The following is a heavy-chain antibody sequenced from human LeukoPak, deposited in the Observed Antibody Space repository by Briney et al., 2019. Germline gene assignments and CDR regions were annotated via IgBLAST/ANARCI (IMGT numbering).Heavy chain of an antibody. CDR3: ARSPLWFGEFHFDY. J-gene: IGHJ4*02. D-gene: IGHD3-10*01. V-gene: IGHV4-38-2*02. CDR1: GYSISSGYY. Sequence: SETLSLTCTVSGYSISSGYYWGWIRQPPGKGLEWIGSTYHSGSTYYNPSLKSRVTISVDTSKNQFSLKLSSVTAADTAVYYCARSPLWFGEFHFDYWGQGTLVTVSS. CDR2: TYHSGST.